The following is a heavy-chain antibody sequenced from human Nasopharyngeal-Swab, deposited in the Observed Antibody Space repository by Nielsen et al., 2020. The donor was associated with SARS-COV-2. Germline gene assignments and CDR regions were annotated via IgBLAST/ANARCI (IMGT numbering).Heavy chain of an antibody. CDR1: GFTFSPYT. V-gene: IGHV3-48*04. J-gene: IGHJ4*02. CDR3: ARKRGGGYGDY. D-gene: IGHD5-12*01. Sequence: GGPLRLSCATSGFTFSPYTMTWVRQARGKGLQWISYITSGNSVQYADSVRGRFTISRDNAKNSLYLQMNSLTAEDTAVYYCARKRGGGYGDYWGQGTLVTVSS. CDR2: ITSGNSV.